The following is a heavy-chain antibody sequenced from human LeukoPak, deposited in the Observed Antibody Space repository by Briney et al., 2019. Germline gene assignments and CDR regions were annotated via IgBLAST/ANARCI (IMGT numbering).Heavy chain of an antibody. CDR1: GFTFTTFG. V-gene: IGHV3-30*18. Sequence: GRSLRLSCAASGFTFTTFGIHWVRQAPGKGLEWVAAISPHGDIEYYTDSVKGRFTISGDNSKNMIYLQMNSLRGEDSAVYYCAKINNNDDYWGQGNPVTVSS. CDR3: AKINNNDDY. CDR2: ISPHGDIE. D-gene: IGHD1/OR15-1a*01. J-gene: IGHJ4*02.